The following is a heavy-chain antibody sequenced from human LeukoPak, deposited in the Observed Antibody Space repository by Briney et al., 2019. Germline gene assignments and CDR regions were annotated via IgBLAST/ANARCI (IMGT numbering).Heavy chain of an antibody. D-gene: IGHD2-2*02. V-gene: IGHV3-64D*06. CDR2: ICGDGGST. CDR1: GFTFSSYA. Sequence: GGSLRLSCSASGFTFSSYAMHWVRQAPGKGLEYVSSICGDGGSTHYADSVKGRFTISRDNSKNTLYLQMSSLRAEDTAVYYCARGSPSTYTTNWFDPWGQGTLVTVSS. J-gene: IGHJ5*02. CDR3: ARGSPSTYTTNWFDP.